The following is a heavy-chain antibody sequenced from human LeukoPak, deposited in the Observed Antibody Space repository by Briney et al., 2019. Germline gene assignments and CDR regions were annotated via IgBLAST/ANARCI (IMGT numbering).Heavy chain of an antibody. CDR2: INHSGST. CDR3: ARVMGQTQRADAFDI. V-gene: IGHV4-34*01. D-gene: IGHD1-26*01. Sequence: GSLRLSCAASGFTFSSYAMSWVRQPPGKGLEWIGEINHSGSTNYNPSLKSRVTISVDTSKNQFSLKLSSVTAADTAVYYCARVMGQTQRADAFDIWGQGTMVTVSS. J-gene: IGHJ3*02. CDR1: GFTFSSYA.